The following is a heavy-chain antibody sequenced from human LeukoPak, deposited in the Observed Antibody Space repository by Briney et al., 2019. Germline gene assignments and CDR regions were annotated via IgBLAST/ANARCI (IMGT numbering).Heavy chain of an antibody. D-gene: IGHD5-18*01. V-gene: IGHV1-2*02. CDR2: INPNSGGT. J-gene: IGHJ6*03. CDR1: GYTFTGYY. Sequence: ASVKVSCKASGYTFTGYYMHWVRQAPGQGLEWMGWINPNSGGTNYAQKFQGRVTMTRDTSISTAYMELRSLRSDDTAVYYCARAGQLWDYYYYYMDVWGKGTTVTVSS. CDR3: ARAGQLWDYYYYYMDV.